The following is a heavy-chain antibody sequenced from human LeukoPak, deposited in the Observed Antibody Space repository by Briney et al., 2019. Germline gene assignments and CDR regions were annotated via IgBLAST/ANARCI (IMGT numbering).Heavy chain of an antibody. J-gene: IGHJ4*02. CDR1: GFTFSDYY. D-gene: IGHD6-13*01. CDR2: ISSSSSYT. CDR3: ARKNYPGIAAAVDY. V-gene: IGHV3-11*06. Sequence: GGSLRLSCAASGFTFSDYYMSWIRQAPGKGLEWVSYISSSSSYTNYAGSVKGRFTISRDNAKNSLYPQMNSLRAEDTAVYYCARKNYPGIAAAVDYWGQGTLVTVSS.